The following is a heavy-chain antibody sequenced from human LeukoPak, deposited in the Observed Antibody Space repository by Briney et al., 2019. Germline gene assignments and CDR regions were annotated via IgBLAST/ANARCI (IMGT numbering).Heavy chain of an antibody. J-gene: IGHJ2*01. Sequence: SQTLSLTCTVSGGSISSYYWSWIRQPPGKGLEWIGYIYYSGSTNYNPSLKSRVTISVDTSKIQFSLKLSSVTAADTAVYYCSRGLGQWLVYWYFDLWGRGTLVTVSS. CDR2: IYYSGST. D-gene: IGHD6-19*01. CDR1: GGSISSYY. V-gene: IGHV4-59*01. CDR3: SRGLGQWLVYWYFDL.